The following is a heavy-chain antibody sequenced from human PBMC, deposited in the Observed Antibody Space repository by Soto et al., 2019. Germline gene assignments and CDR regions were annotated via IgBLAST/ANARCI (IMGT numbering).Heavy chain of an antibody. J-gene: IGHJ5*02. CDR1: GGTFSSYT. CDR2: IIPILGIA. CDR3: ARERSYCSSTSCYSWFDP. Sequence: QVQLVQSGAEVKKPGSSVKVSCKASGGTFSSYTISWVRQAPGQGLEWMGRIIPILGIANYAQKFQGRVTLTANKSTRTAYMELSSLRSEDTAVYYCARERSYCSSTSCYSWFDPWGQGTLVTVSS. V-gene: IGHV1-69*08. D-gene: IGHD2-2*01.